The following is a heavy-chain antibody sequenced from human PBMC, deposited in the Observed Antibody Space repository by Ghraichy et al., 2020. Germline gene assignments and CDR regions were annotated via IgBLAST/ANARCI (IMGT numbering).Heavy chain of an antibody. CDR1: GGSISSYY. Sequence: SETLSLTCTVSGGSISSYYWSWIRQPPGKGLEWIGYIYYSGSTNYNPSLKSRVTISVDTSKNQFSLKLSSVTAADTAVYYCASLERQRTYNWNYFISWGQGTLVTVSS. CDR2: IYYSGST. V-gene: IGHV4-59*08. CDR3: ASLERQRTYNWNYFIS. J-gene: IGHJ4*02. D-gene: IGHD1-20*01.